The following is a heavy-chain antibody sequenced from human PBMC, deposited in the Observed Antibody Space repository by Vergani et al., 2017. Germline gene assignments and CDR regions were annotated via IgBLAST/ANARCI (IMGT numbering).Heavy chain of an antibody. CDR3: TTDLATPSPPDGRDYFDH. V-gene: IGHV3-15*05. D-gene: IGHD2-21*01. J-gene: IGHJ4*02. Sequence: EVQLVESGGGLVKSGGSLRLSCVASGFTFTDAWMSWVRQAPGKGLEWIGHIRNKANSYTTEYAPSVKGTFIISRDNSRNTLYLDVISLETEDTAVYYCTTDLATPSPPDGRDYFDHWGQGTLVTVSS. CDR2: IRNKANSYTT. CDR1: GFTFTDAW.